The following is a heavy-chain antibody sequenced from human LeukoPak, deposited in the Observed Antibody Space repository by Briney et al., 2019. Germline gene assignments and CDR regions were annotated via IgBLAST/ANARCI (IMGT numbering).Heavy chain of an antibody. V-gene: IGHV4-39*06. D-gene: IGHD1-26*01. J-gene: IGHJ4*02. CDR2: IYYSGST. CDR1: GGSISSSSYY. Sequence: SETLSLTCTVSGGSISSSSYYWGWIRQPPGKGLEWIGSIYYSGSTYYNPSLKSRVTISVDTSKNQFPLKLSSVTAADTAVYYCARDSTWEEDYWGQGTLVTVSS. CDR3: ARDSTWEEDY.